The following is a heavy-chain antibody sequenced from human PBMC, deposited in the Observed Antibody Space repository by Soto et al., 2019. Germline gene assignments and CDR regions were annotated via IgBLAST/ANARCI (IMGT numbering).Heavy chain of an antibody. Sequence: EVQLVESGGGLVQPGGSLRLSCAASGFTFSSYEMNWVRQAPGKGLEWVSYISSSGSTIYYADSVKGRFTISRDNAKNSPYLQMNSLRAEDTAVYYCAAGKQIPYSSSWYEAGHYYYGMDVWGQGTTVTVSS. CDR1: GFTFSSYE. CDR3: AAGKQIPYSSSWYEAGHYYYGMDV. J-gene: IGHJ6*02. D-gene: IGHD6-13*01. CDR2: ISSSGSTI. V-gene: IGHV3-48*03.